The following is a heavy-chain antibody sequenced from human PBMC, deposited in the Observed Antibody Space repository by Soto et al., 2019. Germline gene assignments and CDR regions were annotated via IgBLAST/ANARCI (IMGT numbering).Heavy chain of an antibody. CDR3: TRFNLQWLVIDY. J-gene: IGHJ4*02. D-gene: IGHD6-19*01. Sequence: SETLSLTCTVSGASVSSGSYYWGWIRQPPGNGLEWIGYIYYSGNTDYNPSLKSRVTISVDTSRNQFSLKLNSVTPADTAVYYCTRFNLQWLVIDYWGQGTLVTV. CDR1: GASVSSGSYY. V-gene: IGHV4-61*01. CDR2: IYYSGNT.